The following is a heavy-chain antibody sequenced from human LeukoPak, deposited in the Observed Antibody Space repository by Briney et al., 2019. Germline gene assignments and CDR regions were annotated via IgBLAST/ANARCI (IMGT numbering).Heavy chain of an antibody. D-gene: IGHD1-1*01. CDR3: ARVRTPEYYFDY. CDR2: IYHSGST. V-gene: IGHV4-30-2*01. CDR1: GDSISSGGYS. Sequence: PSQTLSLTCAVSGDSISSGGYSWSWIRQPPGKGLEWIGYIYHSGSTYYNPSLKSRVTISVDRSKNQFSLKLSSVTAADTAVYYCARVRTPEYYFDYWGQGTLVTVSS. J-gene: IGHJ4*02.